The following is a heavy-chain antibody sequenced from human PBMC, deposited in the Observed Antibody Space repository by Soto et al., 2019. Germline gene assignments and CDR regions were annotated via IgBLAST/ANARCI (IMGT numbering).Heavy chain of an antibody. CDR1: GFTFSSYE. CDR2: ISSSGSTI. D-gene: IGHD1-26*01. Sequence: PGGSLRLSCAASGFTFSSYEMNWVRQAPGKGLEWVSYISSSGSTIYYADSVKGRFTISRDNAKNSLYLQMNSLRAEDTAVYYCARDQPYSGSYYTFDPWGQGTLVTVSS. CDR3: ARDQPYSGSYYTFDP. J-gene: IGHJ5*02. V-gene: IGHV3-48*03.